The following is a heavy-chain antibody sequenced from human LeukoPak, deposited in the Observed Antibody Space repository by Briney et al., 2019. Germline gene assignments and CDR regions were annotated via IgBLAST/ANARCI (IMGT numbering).Heavy chain of an antibody. V-gene: IGHV1-18*01. D-gene: IGHD3-3*01. CDR1: GYTFSIYG. CDR2: ISAHTGKS. J-gene: IGHJ4*02. CDR3: ARDGKGRFDFRENDY. Sequence: GAAVKVSCKASGYTFSIYGITWVRQAPGQGLEWMGWISAHTGKSDYAQKFRNRVTMTAGTATSTAYMELRSLGSDDTAVYYCARDGKGRFDFRENDYWGQGTLVTVSS.